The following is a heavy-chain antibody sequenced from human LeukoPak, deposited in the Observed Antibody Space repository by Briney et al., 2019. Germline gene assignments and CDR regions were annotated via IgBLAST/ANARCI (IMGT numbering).Heavy chain of an antibody. V-gene: IGHV3-30*02. CDR1: GFTFSSYA. CDR3: AKDSVATHDY. J-gene: IGHJ4*02. Sequence: GGSLRLSCAASGFTFSSYAMSWVRQAPGKGLEWVAFIRYDGSNKYYADSVKGRFTISRDNSKNTLYLQMNSLRAEDTAVYYCAKDSVATHDYWGQGTLVTVSS. CDR2: IRYDGSNK. D-gene: IGHD2-15*01.